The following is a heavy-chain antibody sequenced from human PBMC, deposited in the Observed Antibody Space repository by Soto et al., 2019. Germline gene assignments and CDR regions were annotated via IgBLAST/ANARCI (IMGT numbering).Heavy chain of an antibody. V-gene: IGHV1-18*01. J-gene: IGHJ5*02. Sequence: ASVKVSCKASGYTFTSYGISWVRQAPGQGLEWMGWISAYNGNTNYAQKLQGRVTMTTDTSTSTAYMELRSLRSDDTAVYYCARDLPPGIAAAGTGWGFDPWGQGTLVTVSS. CDR3: ARDLPPGIAAAGTGWGFDP. D-gene: IGHD6-13*01. CDR1: GYTFTSYG. CDR2: ISAYNGNT.